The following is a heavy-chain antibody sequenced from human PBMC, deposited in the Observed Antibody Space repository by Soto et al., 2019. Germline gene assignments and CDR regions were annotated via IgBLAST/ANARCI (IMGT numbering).Heavy chain of an antibody. D-gene: IGHD5-12*01. V-gene: IGHV3-48*01. Sequence: PGRPMRVPCGASEFTCSNHSMNWIRKTQGKGLEWVSYISSSSSTIYYADSVKGRFTISRDNAKNSLYLQMNSLRAEDTAVYYCARDRGFYSGFFQEVDYWGQGTLVTVSS. J-gene: IGHJ4*02. CDR1: EFTCSNHS. CDR3: ARDRGFYSGFFQEVDY. CDR2: ISSSSSTI.